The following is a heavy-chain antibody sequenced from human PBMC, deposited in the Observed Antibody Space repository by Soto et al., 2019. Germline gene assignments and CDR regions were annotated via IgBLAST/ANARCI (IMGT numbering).Heavy chain of an antibody. CDR3: AKRYAVSYYGMDV. V-gene: IGHV3-30*18. Sequence: QVQLVESGGGVVQPGRSLRLSCAATEFTFSNYGMHWVRQAPGKGLEWVALISHDGSNKYYADSVKGRFTISRDNSKNTLYLQMNSLRAEDTAVYYCAKRYAVSYYGMDVWGQGTKVTVSS. D-gene: IGHD3-16*01. CDR2: ISHDGSNK. CDR1: EFTFSNYG. J-gene: IGHJ6*02.